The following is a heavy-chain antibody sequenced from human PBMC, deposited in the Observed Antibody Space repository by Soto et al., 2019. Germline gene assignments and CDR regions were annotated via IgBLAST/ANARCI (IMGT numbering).Heavy chain of an antibody. CDR2: FSSTASS. D-gene: IGHD1-1*01. J-gene: IGHJ4*02. CDR3: ARHANWSRLSSHFDY. Sequence: QLQLQESGPGLVKPSETLSLTCTVSGGSISRKSYYWGWIRKPPGKGLEWIGSFSSTASSYYNPTLKRRVTIHVETTKNQFALSLNSVTAADTTVYYCARHANWSRLSSHFDYWGQGTLGNVSS. V-gene: IGHV4-39*01. CDR1: GGSISRKSYY.